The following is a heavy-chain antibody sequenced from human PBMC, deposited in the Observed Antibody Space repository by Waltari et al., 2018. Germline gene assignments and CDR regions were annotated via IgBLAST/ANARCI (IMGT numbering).Heavy chain of an antibody. D-gene: IGHD6-19*01. V-gene: IGHV4-38-2*01. CDR1: GYSISSGYY. CDR3: ARQGDSSGWYPGGY. CDR2: IYHSGST. Sequence: QVQLQESGPGLVKPSETLSLTCAVSGYSISSGYYWGWIRQPPGKGLEWIGSIYHSGSTYYNPSLKIRVTISVDTSKNQFSLNLSSVTAADTAVYYCARQGDSSGWYPGGYWGQGTLVTVSS. J-gene: IGHJ4*02.